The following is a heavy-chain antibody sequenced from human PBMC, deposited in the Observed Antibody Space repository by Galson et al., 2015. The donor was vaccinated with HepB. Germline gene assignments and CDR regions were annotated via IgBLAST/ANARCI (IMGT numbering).Heavy chain of an antibody. CDR1: GFTFDYYY. CDR3: VRHRNDYGDSRPLFDY. Sequence: SLRLSCAASGFTFDYYYMGWIRRAPGKGLGWLSYISPSDSYKEYADSVKGRFTISRDNAKKSLYLQMNSLRAEDTAVYYCVRHRNDYGDSRPLFDYWGQGNLVTVSS. V-gene: IGHV3-11*06. D-gene: IGHD4-17*01. J-gene: IGHJ4*02. CDR2: ISPSDSYK.